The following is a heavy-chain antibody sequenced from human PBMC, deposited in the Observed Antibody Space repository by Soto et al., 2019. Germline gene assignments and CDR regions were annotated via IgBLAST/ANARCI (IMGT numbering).Heavy chain of an antibody. CDR3: AREVIQLTTAWYFDL. CDR1: GGSISGGVYY. CDR2: IYASGST. Sequence: QVQLQESGPGLVKPSETLSLTCTVSGGSISGGVYYWSWIRQPPGKGLEWIGYIYASGSTYYNPSLKSRVTISVDTSNNQFSLRLTSVTAADSAVYYCAREVIQLTTAWYFDLWGRGTLVTVS. V-gene: IGHV4-30-4*01. D-gene: IGHD2-2*01. J-gene: IGHJ2*01.